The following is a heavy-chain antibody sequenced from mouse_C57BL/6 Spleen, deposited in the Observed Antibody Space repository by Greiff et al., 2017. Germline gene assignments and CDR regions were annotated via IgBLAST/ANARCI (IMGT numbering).Heavy chain of an antibody. V-gene: IGHV2-5*01. CDR2: IWRGGST. CDR1: GFSFTSYG. J-gene: IGHJ1*03. Sequence: VQVVESGPGLVQPSQSLSITCTVSGFSFTSYGVHWVRQSPGKGLEWLGVIWRGGSTDYNAAFMSRLSITKDNTKSQVFFKMNSLQADDTAIYYCAKTDYSDWYFDVWGTGTTVTVSS. D-gene: IGHD2-12*01. CDR3: AKTDYSDWYFDV.